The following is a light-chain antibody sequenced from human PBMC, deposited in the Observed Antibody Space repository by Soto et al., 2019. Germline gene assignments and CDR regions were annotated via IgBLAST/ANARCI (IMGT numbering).Light chain of an antibody. CDR3: QQYNYWPLT. CDR1: QSVSIY. CDR2: GAS. V-gene: IGKV3-15*01. J-gene: IGKJ4*01. Sequence: EIVMTQSPATLSVSPGERVTLSCRASQSVSIYLAWYQQRPGQAPRPLIYGASTRATGNPARFSASGSGTEFTLTINSLQSEDFAVYYCQQYNYWPLTFGGGTRVEI.